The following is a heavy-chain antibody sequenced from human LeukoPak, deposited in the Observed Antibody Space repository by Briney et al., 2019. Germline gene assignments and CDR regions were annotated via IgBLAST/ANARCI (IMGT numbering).Heavy chain of an antibody. Sequence: PGRSLRLSCAASGFTFSSYAMHWVRQAPGKGLEWVAVISYDGSNKYYADSVKGRFTISRDNSKNTLYLQMNSLRAEDTAVYYCATEGVVPAAPVDYWGQGTLVTVSS. CDR3: ATEGVVPAAPVDY. CDR1: GFTFSSYA. V-gene: IGHV3-30-3*01. J-gene: IGHJ4*02. CDR2: ISYDGSNK. D-gene: IGHD2-2*01.